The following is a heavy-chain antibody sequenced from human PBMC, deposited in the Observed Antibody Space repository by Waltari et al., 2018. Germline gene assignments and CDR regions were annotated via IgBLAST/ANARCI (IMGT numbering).Heavy chain of an antibody. Sequence: QVQLVQSGAEVKKPGSSVKVSCKASGGTFSSYAISWVRQAPGQGLEWMGGIIPIFGTANYAQKFQGRVTITADESTSTAYMELSSLRSEDTAVYYCARVPRYCSSTSCYTLTFDYYYGMDVWGQGTTVTVSS. CDR2: IIPIFGTA. CDR3: ARVPRYCSSTSCYTLTFDYYYGMDV. CDR1: GGTFSSYA. V-gene: IGHV1-69*01. J-gene: IGHJ6*02. D-gene: IGHD2-2*02.